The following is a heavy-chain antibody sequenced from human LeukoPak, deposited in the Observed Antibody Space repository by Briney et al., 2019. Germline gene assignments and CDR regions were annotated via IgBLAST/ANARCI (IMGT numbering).Heavy chain of an antibody. J-gene: IGHJ4*02. D-gene: IGHD6-19*01. V-gene: IGHV3-23*01. CDR1: GFSFSSSA. Sequence: GASLRLSCAASGFSFSSSAMSWVRQAQGKGLEWVSAINDSGDSTYYADSVKGRFTVSRDNSKNTLYLQMNGLRAEDTAVYYCAKAAGGLVYWGQGTLVIISS. CDR3: AKAAGGLVY. CDR2: INDSGDST.